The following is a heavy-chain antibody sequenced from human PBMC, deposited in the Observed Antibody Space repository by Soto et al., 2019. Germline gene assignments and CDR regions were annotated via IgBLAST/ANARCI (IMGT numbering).Heavy chain of an antibody. V-gene: IGHV3-21*01. J-gene: IGHJ6*02. Sequence: GGSLRLSCAASGFTFSSYSMNWVRQAPGKGLEWVSSISSSSSYIYYADSVKGRSTISRDNSKNTLYLQMNSLRTEDTALYYCAKDHRSWGIGYYYYGMDVWGQGTTVTVSS. CDR1: GFTFSSYS. D-gene: IGHD3-16*01. CDR2: ISSSSSYI. CDR3: AKDHRSWGIGYYYYGMDV.